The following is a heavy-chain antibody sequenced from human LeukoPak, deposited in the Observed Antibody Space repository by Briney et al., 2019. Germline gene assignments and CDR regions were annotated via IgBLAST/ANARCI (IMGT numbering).Heavy chain of an antibody. CDR1: GGSISSYY. J-gene: IGHJ1*01. CDR2: IYYSGST. Sequence: XXXVXGGSISSYYWSWIRQPPGKGLEWIGYIYYSGSTNYNPSLKSRVTISVDTSKNQFSLRLNSLNAADTAVYYCAXXLXXSXXXXVWGQXXXXTVSS. CDR3: AXXLXXSXXXXV. V-gene: IGHV4-59*08.